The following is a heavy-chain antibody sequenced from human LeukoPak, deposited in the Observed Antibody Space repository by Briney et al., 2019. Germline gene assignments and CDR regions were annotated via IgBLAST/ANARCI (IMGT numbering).Heavy chain of an antibody. Sequence: SETLSLTCTVSGGSIITNSYYWDWVRQPPGQGLEWIGSVYSSGTTYSGTTYYNPSLESRVTLFVDTSKNQFSLKLRSVTAADTAVYYCARGKVVAGTPGQNSWDSWGQGTLVTVSS. J-gene: IGHJ4*02. V-gene: IGHV4-39*07. CDR3: ARGKVVAGTPGQNSWDS. CDR2: VYSSGTTYSGTT. D-gene: IGHD6-19*01. CDR1: GGSIITNSYY.